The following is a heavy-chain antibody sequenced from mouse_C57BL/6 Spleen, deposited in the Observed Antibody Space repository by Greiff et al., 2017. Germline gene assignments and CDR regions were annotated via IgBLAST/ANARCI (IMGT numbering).Heavy chain of an antibody. Sequence: QVQLQQSGAELVKPGASVKISCKASGYAFSSYWMNWVKQRPGKGLEWIGQIYPGDGDTNYNGKFKGKATLTADKSSSTAYMQLSSLTSEDSAVYFCARRGVWLRRNWCFDVWGTGTTLTVSS. CDR2: IYPGDGDT. CDR3: ARRGVWLRRNWCFDV. V-gene: IGHV1-80*01. CDR1: GYAFSSYW. J-gene: IGHJ1*03. D-gene: IGHD2-2*01.